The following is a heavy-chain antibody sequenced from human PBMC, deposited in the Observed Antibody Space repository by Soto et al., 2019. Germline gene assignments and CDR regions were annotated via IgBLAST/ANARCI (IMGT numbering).Heavy chain of an antibody. V-gene: IGHV4-4*07. Sequence: PSETLSLTCTVSGGSISSYYWSWVREPAGNGLEWIGRIYTSGSTNYNPSLKSRVAMSVDTSKNQFSLKLSSVTAADTAVYYCARDRGSGWQYYFDYWGQGTLVTVSS. CDR3: ARDRGSGWQYYFDY. D-gene: IGHD6-19*01. CDR2: IYTSGST. CDR1: GGSISSYY. J-gene: IGHJ4*02.